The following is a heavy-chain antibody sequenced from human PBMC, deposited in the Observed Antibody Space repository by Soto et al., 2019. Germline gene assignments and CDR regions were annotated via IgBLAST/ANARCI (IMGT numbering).Heavy chain of an antibody. CDR1: GYSISIYW. V-gene: IGHV5-51*01. Sequence: PGESMKICWNGAGYSISIYWIGGGRQMPGKGLEWMGIIYPGDSDTRYSPSFQGQVTISADKSISTAYLQWSSLKASDTAMYYCARLGYYGSGSYYYFDYWGQGTLVTVSS. CDR3: ARLGYYGSGSYYYFDY. J-gene: IGHJ4*02. D-gene: IGHD3-10*01. CDR2: IYPGDSDT.